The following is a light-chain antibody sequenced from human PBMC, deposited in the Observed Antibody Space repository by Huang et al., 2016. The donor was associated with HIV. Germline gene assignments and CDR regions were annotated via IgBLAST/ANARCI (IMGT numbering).Light chain of an antibody. CDR2: AAS. Sequence: DIQMTQSPSAMSASVGDKVTITCRASQAISNYLVWFQQKPGRAPKLLIYAASSLQSGVPSRFSGSGYGTKFTLTISSLQPEDFATYYCLQHHAYPRTFGPGTKVEVK. CDR1: QAISNY. V-gene: IGKV1-17*03. CDR3: LQHHAYPRT. J-gene: IGKJ1*01.